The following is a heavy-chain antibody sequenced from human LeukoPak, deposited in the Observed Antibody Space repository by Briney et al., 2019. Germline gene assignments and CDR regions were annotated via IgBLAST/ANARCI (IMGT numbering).Heavy chain of an antibody. J-gene: IGHJ1*01. V-gene: IGHV1-46*01. CDR3: ARDTGIYDSSGYYKAYFQH. CDR2: INPSGGST. D-gene: IGHD3-22*01. Sequence: GASVKVPCKASGYTFTSYYMHWVRQAPGQGLEWMGIINPSGGSTSYAQKFQGRVTMTRDTSTSTVYMELSSLRSEDTAVYYCARDTGIYDSSGYYKAYFQHWGQGTLVTVSS. CDR1: GYTFTSYY.